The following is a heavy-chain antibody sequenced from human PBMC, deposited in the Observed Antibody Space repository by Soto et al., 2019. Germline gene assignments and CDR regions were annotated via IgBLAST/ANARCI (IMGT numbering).Heavy chain of an antibody. J-gene: IGHJ4*02. D-gene: IGHD3-9*01. CDR3: ARAEYYDILTGYVYDY. V-gene: IGHV4-59*12. CDR2: IYYSGST. Sequence: SETLSLTCTVSGGSISSYYWSWIRQPPGKGLEWIGYIYYSGSTYYNPSLKSRVTISVDRSKNQFSLKLSSVTAADTAVYYCARAEYYDILTGYVYDYWGQGTLVTVSS. CDR1: GGSISSYY.